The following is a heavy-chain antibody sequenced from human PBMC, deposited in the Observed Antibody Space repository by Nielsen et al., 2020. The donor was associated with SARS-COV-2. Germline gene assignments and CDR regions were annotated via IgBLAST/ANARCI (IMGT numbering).Heavy chain of an antibody. CDR2: ISSSSSYI. V-gene: IGHV3-21*01. D-gene: IGHD2-2*01. CDR1: GFTFSSYS. CDR3: ARTSFTPDAFDI. J-gene: IGHJ3*02. Sequence: GWSLRLSCAASGFTFSSYSMNWVRQAPGKGLEWVSSISSSSSYIYYADSVKGRFTISRDNAKNSLYLQMNSLRAEDTAVYYCARTSFTPDAFDIWGQGTMVTVSS.